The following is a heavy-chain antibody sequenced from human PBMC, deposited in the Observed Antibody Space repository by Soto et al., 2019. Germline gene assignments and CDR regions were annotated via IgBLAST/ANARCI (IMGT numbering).Heavy chain of an antibody. J-gene: IGHJ5*02. Sequence: GALRLSCAASGFTFISYSMNWVLQAPWKGLEWVSSISSSSSNIYYADSVKGRFTISRDNAKNTLYLQMNSLRAEDTAVYYCAKDQEWLVPFDSDYYHSSRYSLEHWGQAPLVTV. V-gene: IGHV3-21*04. CDR2: ISSSSSNI. CDR1: GFTFISYS. D-gene: IGHD3-22*01. CDR3: AKDQEWLVPFDSDYYHSSRYSLEH.